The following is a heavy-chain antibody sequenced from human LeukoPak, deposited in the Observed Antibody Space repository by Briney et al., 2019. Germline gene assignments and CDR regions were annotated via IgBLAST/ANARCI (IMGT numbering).Heavy chain of an antibody. CDR1: GGSISSYY. D-gene: IGHD3-10*01. J-gene: IGHJ6*04. Sequence: SETLSLTCTVSGGSISSYYWSWIRQPPGKGLEWIGYIYYSGSTNYNPSLKSRVTISVDTSKNQFSLKLSSVTAADTAVYYCARGDYYGSGDLLDVWGKGTTVTVSS. CDR2: IYYSGST. CDR3: ARGDYYGSGDLLDV. V-gene: IGHV4-59*01.